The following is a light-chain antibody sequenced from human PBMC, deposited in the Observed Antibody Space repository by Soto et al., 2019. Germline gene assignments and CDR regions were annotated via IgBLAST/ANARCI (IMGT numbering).Light chain of an antibody. J-gene: IGKJ4*01. CDR3: QQLNSFPLT. V-gene: IGKV1-9*01. CDR1: QGIFSY. CDR2: AAS. Sequence: DIPLTQSPSFLSASIGDRVTLTCRASQGIFSYLAWYQQKPGKAPKLLISAASTLQSGVPSRFSGSGSGTEFTLTISSLQPEDFATYYCQQLNSFPLTFGGGTKVEI.